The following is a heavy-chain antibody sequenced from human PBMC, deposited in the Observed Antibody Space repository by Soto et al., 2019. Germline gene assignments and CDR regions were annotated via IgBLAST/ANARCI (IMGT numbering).Heavy chain of an antibody. V-gene: IGHV3-23*01. CDR1: GFTFSSYA. CDR2: ISGGGITT. CDR3: SRIAEQQLDDCDY. D-gene: IGHD6-13*01. Sequence: HPGWSLRLSCEVSGFTFSSYAMSWVRQAPGKGLEWVSAISGGGITTHYADSVKGRFTISRDNSNKTLYLQMNSLRAEDTAVYYCSRIAEQQLDDCDYWGQGTLVTVAS. J-gene: IGHJ4*02.